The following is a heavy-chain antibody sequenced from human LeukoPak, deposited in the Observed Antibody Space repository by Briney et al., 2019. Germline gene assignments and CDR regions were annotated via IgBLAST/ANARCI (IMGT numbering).Heavy chain of an antibody. CDR3: ARVPSGGDRFDP. CDR1: GYTFTSYD. J-gene: IGHJ5*02. V-gene: IGHV1-8*03. CDR2: MNPNSGNT. D-gene: IGHD3-16*01. Sequence: GASVKVSCKASGYTFTSYDVNWVRQATGQGLEWMGWMNPNSGNTGYAQKFQGRVTITRNTSINTAYMELSSLRSEDTAVYYCARVPSGGDRFDPWGQGTLVTVSS.